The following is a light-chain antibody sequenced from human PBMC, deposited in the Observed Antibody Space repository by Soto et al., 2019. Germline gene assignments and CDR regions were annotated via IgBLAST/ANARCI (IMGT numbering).Light chain of an antibody. Sequence: QSVLTQPASVSGSPGQSITISCTGTSDNVGAFNLVSWYQQHPANAPKLIIYEGSKRPSGVSNRFSASKSGNTASLTVSGLQAEDEGDYYCCSFGGSGDVFGTGTKVTVL. V-gene: IGLV2-23*01. CDR1: SDNVGAFNL. CDR2: EGS. CDR3: CSFGGSGDV. J-gene: IGLJ1*01.